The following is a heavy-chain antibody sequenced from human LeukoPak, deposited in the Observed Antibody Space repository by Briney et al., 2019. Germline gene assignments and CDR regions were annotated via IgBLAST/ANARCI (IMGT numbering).Heavy chain of an antibody. D-gene: IGHD6-19*01. V-gene: IGHV1-2*02. CDR2: INPNSGGT. Sequence: GASVKVSCRASGYTFTGFYLHWLRQAPGQGLEWMGWINPNSGGTNYAQKFQGRVTMTRDTSIRTAYMELSGLTSDDTAVYYCATDLADVAGTLDYWGQGTLVSVSS. CDR3: ATDLADVAGTLDY. CDR1: GYTFTGFY. J-gene: IGHJ4*02.